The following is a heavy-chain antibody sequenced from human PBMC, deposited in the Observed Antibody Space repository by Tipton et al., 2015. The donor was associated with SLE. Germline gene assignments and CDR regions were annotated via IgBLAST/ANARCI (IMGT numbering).Heavy chain of an antibody. J-gene: IGHJ4*02. Sequence: PGLVKPSETLSLTCTVSGGSISVYFWNWIRQSPGKGLEWIGYVHYSGNTNYNPSLKSRVTISVDTSKNQFSLKLSSVTAADTVIYYCARSYGNLYYFDYWGQGTLVTVSS. CDR3: ARSYGNLYYFDY. V-gene: IGHV4-59*08. CDR2: VHYSGNT. D-gene: IGHD4-17*01. CDR1: GGSISVYF.